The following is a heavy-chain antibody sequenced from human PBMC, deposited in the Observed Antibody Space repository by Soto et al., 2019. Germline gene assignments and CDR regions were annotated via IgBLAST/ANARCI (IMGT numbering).Heavy chain of an antibody. D-gene: IGHD3-22*01. CDR2: IYYSGST. J-gene: IGHJ3*02. Sequence: PSQTLSLTCAVSGGSISSYYWNWIRQPPGKGLEWIGYIYYSGSTNYNPSLKSRVTISVDTSKNHFSLKLSSVTAADTAVYYCASSITMIVVVIDPGAFDIWGQGTMVTVSS. V-gene: IGHV4-59*08. CDR1: GGSISSYY. CDR3: ASSITMIVVVIDPGAFDI.